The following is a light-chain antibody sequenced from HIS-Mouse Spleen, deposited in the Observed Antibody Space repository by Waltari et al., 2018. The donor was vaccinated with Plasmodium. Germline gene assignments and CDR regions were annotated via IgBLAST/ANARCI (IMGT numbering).Light chain of an antibody. Sequence: SYELTQPPSVSVSPGQTARLTCSGDALPKKYAYWYQRKSGQAPVLVIYEDSKRPSGIPASFSGSSSGTMATLTISGAQVEEEADYYCYSTDSSGNHRVFGGGTKLTVL. CDR3: YSTDSSGNHRV. V-gene: IGLV3-10*01. CDR2: EDS. CDR1: ALPKKY. J-gene: IGLJ3*02.